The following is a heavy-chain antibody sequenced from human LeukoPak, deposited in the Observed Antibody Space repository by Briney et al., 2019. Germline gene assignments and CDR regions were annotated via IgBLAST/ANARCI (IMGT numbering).Heavy chain of an antibody. V-gene: IGHV4-39*07. J-gene: IGHJ6*03. Sequence: SETLSLTCTVSGGSVSSSSYYWGWIRQPPGKGLEWIGRIYTSGSTNYNPSLKSRVTISVDTSKNQFSLKLSSVTAADTAVYYCAREVSVPMITFGGVIATGSLGLYYYMDVWGKGTTVTVSS. CDR1: GGSVSSSSYY. CDR3: AREVSVPMITFGGVIATGSLGLYYYMDV. CDR2: IYTSGST. D-gene: IGHD3-16*02.